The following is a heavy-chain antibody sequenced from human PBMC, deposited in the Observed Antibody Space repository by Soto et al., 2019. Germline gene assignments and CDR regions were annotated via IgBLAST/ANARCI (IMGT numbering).Heavy chain of an antibody. J-gene: IGHJ3*02. CDR2: ISKDGSKK. CDR3: ANPSGYYFGLGSHDEASDM. D-gene: IGHD3-10*01. V-gene: IGHV3-30*18. CDR1: GFMFSGFG. Sequence: QVQLVASGGGVVQPGRSLRLSCAASGFMFSGFGMHWVRQAPGKGLQWVAGISKDGSKKYYADSVKGRFTISRDNSKKTLYLQMNSLRAEDTAVYYCANPSGYYFGLGSHDEASDMWGQGTGVTVFS.